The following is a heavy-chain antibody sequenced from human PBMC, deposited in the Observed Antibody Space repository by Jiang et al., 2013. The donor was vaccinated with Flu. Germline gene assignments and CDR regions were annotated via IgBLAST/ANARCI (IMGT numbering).Heavy chain of an antibody. CDR1: GYTFTSYG. V-gene: IGHV1-18*01. D-gene: IGHD2-15*01. CDR2: ISAYNGNT. J-gene: IGHJ5*02. CDR3: ARVSVYCTGGRCYHGWFDP. Sequence: GAEVKKPGASVKVSCKASGYTFTSYGINWVRQAPGQGLEWMGWISAYNGNTNYAQNLQGRVTMTTDTSTSTAYMELRSLTSDDTAVYYCARVSVYCTGGRCYHGWFDPWGQGTLVTVSS.